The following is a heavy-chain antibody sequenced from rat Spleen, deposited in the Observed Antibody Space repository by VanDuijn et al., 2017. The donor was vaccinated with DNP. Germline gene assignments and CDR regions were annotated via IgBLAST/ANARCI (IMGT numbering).Heavy chain of an antibody. CDR3: ASSNWGYYWYFDF. Sequence: QVQLQQSGAELAKPGSSVKISCKASGYTFTSYYISWIKQTTGQGLEYIGYINMGSGGTNYNEKFKGKATLTVGKSSSTAFLQLSSLTPDDSAVYYCASSNWGYYWYFDFWGPGTMVTVSS. V-gene: IGHV1-43*01. CDR1: GYTFTSYY. CDR2: INMGSGGT. D-gene: IGHD5-1*01. J-gene: IGHJ1*01.